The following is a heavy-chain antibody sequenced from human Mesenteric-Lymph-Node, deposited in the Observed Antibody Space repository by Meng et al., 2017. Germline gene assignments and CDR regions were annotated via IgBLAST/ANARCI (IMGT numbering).Heavy chain of an antibody. J-gene: IGHJ4*01. CDR2: RSTDGRTT. CDR3: IRSRGYKYVYFDY. CDR1: GLAVSSGW. Sequence: VDCGLSLVLPGGSLTLSCAGSGLAVSSGWMHVFRKVPGRGWGGVSRRSTDGRTTSYAYAVEGLCARSGDNCKFNVFQQMNSLNAQNTAVYYYIRSRGYKYVYFDYCGQGTLVTVSS. V-gene: IGHV3-74*01. D-gene: IGHD5-18*01.